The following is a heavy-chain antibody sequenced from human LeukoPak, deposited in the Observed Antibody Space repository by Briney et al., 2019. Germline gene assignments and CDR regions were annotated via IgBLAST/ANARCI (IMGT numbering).Heavy chain of an antibody. V-gene: IGHV3-11*01. Sequence: PGGSLRLSCAASGFTFSDYYMSWIRQAPGKGLEWVSYISSSGSTIYYADSVKGRFTISRDNAKNSLYLQMNSLRAEDTAVYYCARTKGYCSGGSCYVGAFDIWGQGTMVTVSS. CDR2: ISSSGSTI. D-gene: IGHD2-15*01. CDR3: ARTKGYCSGGSCYVGAFDI. CDR1: GFTFSDYY. J-gene: IGHJ3*02.